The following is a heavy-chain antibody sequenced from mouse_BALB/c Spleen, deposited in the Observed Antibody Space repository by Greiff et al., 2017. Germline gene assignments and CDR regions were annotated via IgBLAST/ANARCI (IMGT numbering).Heavy chain of an antibody. D-gene: IGHD2-1*01. CDR2: IDPANGNT. CDR1: GFNIKDTY. V-gene: IGHV14-3*02. Sequence: EVQLQQSGAELVKPGASVKLSCTASGFNIKDTYMHWVKQRPEQGLEWIGRIDPANGNTKYDPKFQGKATITADTSSNTAYLQLSSLTSEDTAVYYCARWGNYGEGAMDYWGQGTSVTVSS. J-gene: IGHJ4*01. CDR3: ARWGNYGEGAMDY.